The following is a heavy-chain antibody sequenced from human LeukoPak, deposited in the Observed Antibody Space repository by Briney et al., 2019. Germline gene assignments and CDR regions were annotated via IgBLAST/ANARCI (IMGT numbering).Heavy chain of an antibody. J-gene: IGHJ4*02. D-gene: IGHD2-2*01. Sequence: SVKVSCKASVGTFSSYAISWVRQAPGQGLEWMGGIIPIFGTANYAQKFQGRVTITADESTSTAYMELSSLRSEDTAVYSCARAPPYCSSTSCYLGYWGQGTLVTVSS. CDR2: IIPIFGTA. CDR3: ARAPPYCSSTSCYLGY. V-gene: IGHV1-69*01. CDR1: VGTFSSYA.